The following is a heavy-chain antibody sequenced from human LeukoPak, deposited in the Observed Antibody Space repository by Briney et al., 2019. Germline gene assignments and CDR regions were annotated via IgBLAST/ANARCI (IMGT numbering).Heavy chain of an antibody. V-gene: IGHV4-59*01. CDR1: GGSISSYY. CDR2: IYYSGST. Sequence: PSETLSLTCTVSGGSISSYYWSWIRQPPGKGLEWIGYIYYSGSTNYNPSLKSRVTISVDTSKNQFSLKLSSVTAADTAVYYCARVGTYGSGSYLSWLDYWGQGTVDTVSS. J-gene: IGHJ4*02. D-gene: IGHD3-10*01. CDR3: ARVGTYGSGSYLSWLDY.